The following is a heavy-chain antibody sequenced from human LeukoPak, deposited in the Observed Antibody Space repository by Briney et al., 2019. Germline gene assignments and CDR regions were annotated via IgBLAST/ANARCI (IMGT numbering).Heavy chain of an antibody. D-gene: IGHD3-10*01. J-gene: IGHJ4*02. CDR2: TYYRSKWYN. CDR3: AREPALTYYYGSGSYYNGYYFDY. Sequence: SQTLSLTCAISGDSVSSNSAAWNWIRQSPSRGLEWLGRTYYRSKWYNDYAVSVKSRITINPDTSKNQFSLQLNSVTPEDTAVYCCAREPALTYYYGSGSYYNGYYFDYWGQGTLVTVSS. CDR1: GDSVSSNSAA. V-gene: IGHV6-1*01.